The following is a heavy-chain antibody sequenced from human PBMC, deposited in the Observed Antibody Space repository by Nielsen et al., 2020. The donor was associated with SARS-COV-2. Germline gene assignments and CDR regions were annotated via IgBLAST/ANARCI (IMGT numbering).Heavy chain of an antibody. CDR2: ISGSGGST. CDR3: ASLQFLEWSYDY. Sequence: GESLKISCAASGFTFSSYAMSWVRQAPGKGLEWVSAISGSGGSTYYADSVKGRFTISRDNAKNSLYLQMNSLRAEDTAIYYCASLQFLEWSYDYWGQGTLVTVSS. V-gene: IGHV3-23*01. J-gene: IGHJ4*02. CDR1: GFTFSSYA. D-gene: IGHD3-3*01.